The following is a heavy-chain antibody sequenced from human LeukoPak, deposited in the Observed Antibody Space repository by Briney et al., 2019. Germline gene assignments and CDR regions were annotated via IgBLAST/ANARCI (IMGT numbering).Heavy chain of an antibody. CDR1: GFTFSSYA. V-gene: IGHV3-30-3*01. Sequence: GGSLRLSCAASGFTFSSYAMHWVRQAPGKRLEWVAVISYDGSNKYYADSVKGRFTISRDNSKNTLYLQMNSLRAEDTAVYYCARDLGYGMDVWGQGTTVTVSS. CDR3: ARDLGYGMDV. J-gene: IGHJ6*02. CDR2: ISYDGSNK. D-gene: IGHD3-16*01.